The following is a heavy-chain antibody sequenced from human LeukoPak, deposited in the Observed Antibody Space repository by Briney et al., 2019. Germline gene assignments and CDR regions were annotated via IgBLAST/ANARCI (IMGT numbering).Heavy chain of an antibody. D-gene: IGHD2-2*01. CDR2: ISSSGSTI. CDR3: ARGPAANSYYFDY. V-gene: IGHV3-11*01. J-gene: IGHJ4*02. CDR1: GFTFSDHY. Sequence: SGGSLRLSCAASGFTFSDHYMSWIRQAPGKGLEWVSYISSSGSTIYYADSVKGRFTISRDNAKNSLYLQMNSLRAEDTAVYYCARGPAANSYYFDYWGQGTLVTVSS.